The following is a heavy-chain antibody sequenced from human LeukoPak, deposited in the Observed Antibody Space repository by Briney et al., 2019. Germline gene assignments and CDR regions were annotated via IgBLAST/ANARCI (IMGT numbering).Heavy chain of an antibody. V-gene: IGHV4-34*01. CDR2: INHSGRP. Sequence: SVTLPLTCAVSDGSVSGDIWTWIRQPPGKGLEWVGEINHSGRPNYNPSLKSRVTISVDISKNVCSLKLTSVTAVDTAVYYCVQSTDQYFYGMDVWGQGTSVTVSS. D-gene: IGHD2-2*01. CDR3: VQSTDQYFYGMDV. CDR1: DGSVSGDI. J-gene: IGHJ6*02.